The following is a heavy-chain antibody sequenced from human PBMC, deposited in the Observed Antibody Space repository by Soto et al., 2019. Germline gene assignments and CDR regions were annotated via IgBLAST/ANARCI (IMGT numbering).Heavy chain of an antibody. V-gene: IGHV6-1*01. J-gene: IGHJ6*02. D-gene: IGHD2-2*01. CDR1: GDSVSSNSAA. CDR3: ARDREDRREPAAVGEFYYYGLDV. CDR2: TYYRSKWYN. Sequence: PSQTLSLTWAISGDSVSSNSAAWNWIRQSPSRGLEWLGRTYYRSKWYNDYAVSVKSRITINPDPSKNQFSLQLNSVTPEDTAVYYCARDREDRREPAAVGEFYYYGLDVWGQGTTVTV.